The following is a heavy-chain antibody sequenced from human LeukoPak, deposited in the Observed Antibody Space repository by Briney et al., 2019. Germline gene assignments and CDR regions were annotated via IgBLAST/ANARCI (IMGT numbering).Heavy chain of an antibody. Sequence: GGSLRLSCAASGFTFSRYAMSWVRQAPGKGLEWVSVISGSGSSTYYADSVKGRFTISRDNAKNSLYLQMNSLRAEDTAVYYCARDYSYGDYAFDIWGQGTMVTVSS. J-gene: IGHJ3*02. D-gene: IGHD4-17*01. CDR3: ARDYSYGDYAFDI. CDR1: GFTFSRYA. CDR2: ISGSGSST. V-gene: IGHV3-23*01.